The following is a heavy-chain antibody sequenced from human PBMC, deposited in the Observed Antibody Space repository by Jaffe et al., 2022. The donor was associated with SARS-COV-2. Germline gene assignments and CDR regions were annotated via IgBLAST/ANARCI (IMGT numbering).Heavy chain of an antibody. V-gene: IGHV5-51*01. J-gene: IGHJ4*02. D-gene: IGHD3-22*01. CDR2: IYPGDSDT. CDR3: ARVFYSDGSSFYTTPLDLYYFDY. CDR1: GYSFTKYW. Sequence: EVQLVQSGAEVKKPGESLKISCKGSGYSFTKYWIGWVRQMPGKGLEWMGIIYPGDSDTRYSPSFQGQVTISADTSINTAYLQWSSLKASDTAMYYCARVFYSDGSSFYTTPLDLYYFDYWGQGTLVTVSS.